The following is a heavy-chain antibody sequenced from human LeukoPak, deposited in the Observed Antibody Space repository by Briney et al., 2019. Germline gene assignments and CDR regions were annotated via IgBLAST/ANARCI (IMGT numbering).Heavy chain of an antibody. CDR3: VKFPPVVVTAIGSEGH. V-gene: IGHV3-23*01. J-gene: IGHJ4*02. CDR2: LSASGNYT. D-gene: IGHD2-21*02. CDR1: GFTFSSYP. Sequence: GGSLRLSCAASGFTFSSYPMTWVRQGLGKGLEWVSSLSASGNYTFYADSVKGRFIISRDNSKNTLYLQMNSLRVEDTAVYYCVKFPPVVVTAIGSEGHWGQGTLVTVSS.